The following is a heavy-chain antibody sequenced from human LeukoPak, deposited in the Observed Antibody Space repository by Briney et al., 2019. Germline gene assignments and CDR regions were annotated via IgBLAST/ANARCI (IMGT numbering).Heavy chain of an antibody. J-gene: IGHJ6*02. Sequence: PSETLSLTCTVSGGSISRYYWSWLRQPAGKGLEWIGRIYTSGSTNYNPSLKSRVTMSVDTSKNQFSLKLSSVTAADTAVYYCARDVCPTIFGAPAHYYYGMDVWGQGTTVTVSS. CDR1: GGSISRYY. CDR2: IYTSGST. V-gene: IGHV4-4*07. CDR3: ARDVCPTIFGAPAHYYYGMDV. D-gene: IGHD3-3*01.